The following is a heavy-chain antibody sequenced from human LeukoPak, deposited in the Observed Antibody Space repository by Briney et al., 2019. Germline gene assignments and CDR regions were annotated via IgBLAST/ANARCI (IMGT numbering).Heavy chain of an antibody. CDR3: ARGNYYYDSSGYYAAFDY. CDR2: ISSSGSTI. J-gene: IGHJ4*02. D-gene: IGHD3-22*01. V-gene: IGHV3-48*04. Sequence: PGGSLRLSCAASGFTFSSYSMNWVRQAPGKGLEWVSYISSSGSTIYYADSVKGRFTISRDNAKNSLYLQMNSLRAEDTAVHYCARGNYYYDSSGYYAAFDYWGQGTLVTVSS. CDR1: GFTFSSYS.